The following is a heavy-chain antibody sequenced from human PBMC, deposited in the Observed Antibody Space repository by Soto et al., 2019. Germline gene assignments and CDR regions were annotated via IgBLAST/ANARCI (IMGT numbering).Heavy chain of an antibody. CDR3: ARGSSVGVSDIWKNWFDP. J-gene: IGHJ5*02. Sequence: KTSETLSLTCTVSGGSISTYYWNWIRQPPGEGLEWIGYINYSGTTNYNPSLKSRVTISAETSKNEFSLKLSSVTTADTAVYYCARGSSVGVSDIWKNWFDPWGQGTLVTVSS. D-gene: IGHD3-3*01. CDR2: INYSGTT. CDR1: GGSISTYY. V-gene: IGHV4-59*01.